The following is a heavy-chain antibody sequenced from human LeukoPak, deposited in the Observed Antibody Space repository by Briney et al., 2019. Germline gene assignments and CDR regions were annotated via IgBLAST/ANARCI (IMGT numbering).Heavy chain of an antibody. Sequence: PSETLSLTCTVSGGSISSSSYYWGWIRQPPGKGLEWIGSIYYSGSTYYNPSLKSRVTISVDTSKNQFSLKLSSVTAADTAVYYCARVHQGTAMGDYWGQGTLVTVSS. D-gene: IGHD5-18*01. CDR2: IYYSGST. V-gene: IGHV4-39*07. CDR3: ARVHQGTAMGDY. CDR1: GGSISSSSYY. J-gene: IGHJ4*02.